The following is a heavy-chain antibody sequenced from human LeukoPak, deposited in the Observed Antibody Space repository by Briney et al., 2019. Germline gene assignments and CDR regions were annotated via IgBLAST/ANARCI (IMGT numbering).Heavy chain of an antibody. CDR1: GITFSIYI. J-gene: IGHJ4*02. CDR2: ISYDGSNN. D-gene: IGHD3-16*01. CDR3: ARGRGSKAPYYYFDY. V-gene: IGHV3-30*04. Sequence: PGGSLRLSCAASGITFSIYIMHWVRQAPGKGLEWVAAISYDGSNNYYADSVKGRFTISRDNSENTLYLQMNSLRAKDTAVYYCARGRGSKAPYYYFDYWGQGTLVTVSS.